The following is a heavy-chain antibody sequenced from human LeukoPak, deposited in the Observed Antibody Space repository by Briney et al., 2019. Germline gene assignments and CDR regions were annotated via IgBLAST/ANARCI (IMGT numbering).Heavy chain of an antibody. V-gene: IGHV3-33*08. Sequence: GGDLRLYCAASGFRFSSYGMHWVRQAPGKGLEWVAFIRFDGDIKYYGEAVKGRFTISRNNAENKVFLQMDNLRAEDTAVYFCARSVSYMDVWGQGTTVTVSS. CDR3: ARSVSYMDV. D-gene: IGHD4-17*01. CDR1: GFRFSSYG. J-gene: IGHJ6*03. CDR2: IRFDGDIK.